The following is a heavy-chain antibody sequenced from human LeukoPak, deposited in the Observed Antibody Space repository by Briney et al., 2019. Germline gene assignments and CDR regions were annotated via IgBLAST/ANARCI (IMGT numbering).Heavy chain of an antibody. Sequence: GRSLRLSCAASGFTFSSYAMHWVRQAPGKGLEWVAVISYDGSNKYYADSVKGRFTVSRDNAKNSLYLQMNSLRAEDTAVYYCASGYSFEGADDAFDIWGQGTMVTVSS. D-gene: IGHD5-18*01. CDR1: GFTFSSYA. J-gene: IGHJ3*02. CDR3: ASGYSFEGADDAFDI. V-gene: IGHV3-30-3*01. CDR2: ISYDGSNK.